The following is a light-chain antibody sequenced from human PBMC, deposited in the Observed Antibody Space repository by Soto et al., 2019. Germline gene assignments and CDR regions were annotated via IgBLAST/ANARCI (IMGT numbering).Light chain of an antibody. CDR3: LQYQSYWT. CDR2: QAS. CDR1: QSISRQ. J-gene: IGKJ1*01. Sequence: DIQMTQSPSTLSASVGDRVSLTCRASQSISRQLAWYQQKPGKAPNLLISQASNLETGVPSRFTGSGSGTEFTLTISSLQPDYLATYYCLQYQSYWTFGQGTKVEVK. V-gene: IGKV1-5*03.